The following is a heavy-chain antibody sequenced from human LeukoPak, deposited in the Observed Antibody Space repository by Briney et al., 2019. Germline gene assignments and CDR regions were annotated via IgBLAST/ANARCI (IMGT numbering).Heavy chain of an antibody. D-gene: IGHD3-3*01. Sequence: PGGSLRLSCAASGFTFSSYAMSWVRQAPGKGLEWVSAISGSGGSTYYADSVKGRFTISRDNSKNTLYLQMNSLRAEDTAVYYCAKDFGGGFDDFWSGYSLGVAFVIWGQGTMVTVSS. V-gene: IGHV3-23*01. CDR3: AKDFGGGFDDFWSGYSLGVAFVI. J-gene: IGHJ3*02. CDR2: ISGSGGST. CDR1: GFTFSSYA.